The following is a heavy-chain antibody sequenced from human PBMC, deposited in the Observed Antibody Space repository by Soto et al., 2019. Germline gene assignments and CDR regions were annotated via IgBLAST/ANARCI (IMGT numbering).Heavy chain of an antibody. V-gene: IGHV1-58*01. Sequence: GASVKVSCKASGFTFTSSAVQWVRQARGQRLEWIGWIVVGSGNTDYAQKLQERVTITRDMSTSTAYMELSSLRSEDTSVYYCAADKGFSYGYVNYWGQGTLVTVSS. CDR2: IVVGSGNT. D-gene: IGHD5-18*01. CDR3: AADKGFSYGYVNY. J-gene: IGHJ4*02. CDR1: GFTFTSSA.